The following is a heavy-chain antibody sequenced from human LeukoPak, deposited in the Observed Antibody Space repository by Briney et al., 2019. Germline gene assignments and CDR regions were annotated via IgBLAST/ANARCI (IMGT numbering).Heavy chain of an antibody. CDR3: AKVDSSGSNCFDF. V-gene: IGHV3-7*01. J-gene: IGHJ4*02. CDR1: GFTFSNYW. D-gene: IGHD6-19*01. CDR2: IMQGAREI. Sequence: GGSLRLSCAASGFTFSNYWMHWVRQAPGKGLEWVANIMQGAREIHYVDSAKGRFTISRDDAKNSLSLQMSSLRAEDTAVYYCAKVDSSGSNCFDFWGQGTLVTVSS.